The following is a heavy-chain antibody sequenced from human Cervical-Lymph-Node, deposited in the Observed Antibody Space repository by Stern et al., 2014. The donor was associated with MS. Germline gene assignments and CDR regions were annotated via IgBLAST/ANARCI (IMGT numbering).Heavy chain of an antibody. CDR1: GNALNSFG. CDR2: FSDYTESP. V-gene: IGHV1-18*01. CDR3: ARGDSSAWRGYGMDV. Sequence: QVQLGQSGPALMKPAAPVKVTCKISGNALNSFGIIWVRKAPGQGTERKGLFSDYTESPNYAPRFKGRVTFAADTSTRTAYMALRSLTSDDTAIYYCARGDSSAWRGYGMDVWGQGTTVIVSS. D-gene: IGHD6-25*01. J-gene: IGHJ6*02.